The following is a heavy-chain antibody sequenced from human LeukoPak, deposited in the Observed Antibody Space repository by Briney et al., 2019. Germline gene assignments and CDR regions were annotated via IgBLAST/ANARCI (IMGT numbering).Heavy chain of an antibody. V-gene: IGHV1-18*01. CDR2: ISAYNGNT. D-gene: IGHD6-13*01. J-gene: IGHJ4*02. CDR3: ARVGRSSSSWPYFDY. Sequence: ASVKVSCMASGYTFTSYGISWVRQAPGQGLEWMGWISAYNGNTNYAQKLQGRVTMTTDTSTSTAYMELRSLRSDDTAVYYCARVGRSSSSWPYFDYWGQGTLVTVSS. CDR1: GYTFTSYG.